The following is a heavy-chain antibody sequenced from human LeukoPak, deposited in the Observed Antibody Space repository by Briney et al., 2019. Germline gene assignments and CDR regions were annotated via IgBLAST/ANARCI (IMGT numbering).Heavy chain of an antibody. V-gene: IGHV3-48*01. D-gene: IGHD3-10*01. CDR3: ARQFVYYYGSGSYFQCRFDP. Sequence: GGSLRLSCAASGFTFSSYSMNWVRQAPGKGLEWVSFISSSSSTIYYADSVKGRFTISRDDAKNSLYLQMDSLRAEDTAVYYCARQFVYYYGSGSYFQCRFDPWGQGTLVTVSS. CDR2: ISSSSSTI. J-gene: IGHJ5*02. CDR1: GFTFSSYS.